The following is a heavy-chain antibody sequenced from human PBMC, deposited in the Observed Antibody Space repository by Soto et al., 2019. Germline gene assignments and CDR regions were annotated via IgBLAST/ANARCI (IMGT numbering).Heavy chain of an antibody. CDR3: ARFRVVVVDATRPYYYYGMDV. D-gene: IGHD2-15*01. V-gene: IGHV1-18*01. CDR1: GYTFTSYG. CDR2: ISAYNGNT. Sequence: XSVKVTVTASGYTFTSYGIVWVRQAPGQGLEWMGWISAYNGNTNYAQKLQGRVTMTTDTSTSTAYMELRSLRSDDTAVYYCARFRVVVVDATRPYYYYGMDVWGQGTTVTVSS. J-gene: IGHJ6*02.